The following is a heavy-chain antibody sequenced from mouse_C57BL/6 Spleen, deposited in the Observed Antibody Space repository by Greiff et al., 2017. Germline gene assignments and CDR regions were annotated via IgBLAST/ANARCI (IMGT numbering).Heavy chain of an antibody. CDR1: GYTFTSYW. CDR3: AITTVVAPYAMDY. CDR2: IYPGSGST. J-gene: IGHJ4*01. D-gene: IGHD1-1*01. Sequence: QVQLQQPGAELVKPGASVKMSCKASGYTFTSYWITWVKQRPGQGLEWIGDIYPGSGSTNYNEKFKSKATLTVDTSSSTAYMQLSSLTSEDSALYYCAITTVVAPYAMDYWGQGTSVTVSS. V-gene: IGHV1-55*01.